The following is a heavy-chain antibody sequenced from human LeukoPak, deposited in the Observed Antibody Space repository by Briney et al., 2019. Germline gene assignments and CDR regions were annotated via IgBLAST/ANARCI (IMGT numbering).Heavy chain of an antibody. CDR2: TNTNSGNT. D-gene: IGHD2-15*01. Sequence: ASVKLSCKASGYTFTSYDINWVRQATGQGLEWMGWTNTNSGNTGYAQKFQGRVTMTRNTSINTAYMELSSLRSEDTAVYYCARGRIVVVVAATDWFDPWGQGTLVTVSS. J-gene: IGHJ5*02. CDR3: ARGRIVVVVAATDWFDP. V-gene: IGHV1-8*01. CDR1: GYTFTSYD.